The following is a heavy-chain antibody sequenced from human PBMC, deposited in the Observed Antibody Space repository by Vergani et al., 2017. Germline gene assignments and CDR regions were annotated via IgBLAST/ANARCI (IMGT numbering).Heavy chain of an antibody. J-gene: IGHJ4*02. CDR1: GYTFTNYY. Sequence: QVLLVQSGAEVKKPGASVRVSCKTSGYTFTNYYIHWVRQAPGKGLEWMGGFDPEDGETIYAQKFQGRVTMTEDTSTDTAYMELSSLRSEDTAVYYCATVSYYYGSASYSGDYWGQGTLVTVSS. CDR2: FDPEDGET. CDR3: ATVSYYYGSASYSGDY. D-gene: IGHD3-10*01. V-gene: IGHV1-24*01.